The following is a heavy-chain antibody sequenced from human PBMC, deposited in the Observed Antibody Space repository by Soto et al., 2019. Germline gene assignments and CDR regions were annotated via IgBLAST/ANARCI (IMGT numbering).Heavy chain of an antibody. CDR3: AKGLYFYDSSVPLDY. CDR1: GFTFSSYA. Sequence: GGSLRLSCAASGFTFSSYAMSWVRQAPGKGLEWVSAISGSGGSTYYADSVKGRFTISRDNSKNTLYLQMSSLRAEDTAVYYCAKGLYFYDSSVPLDYWGQGTLVTVSS. J-gene: IGHJ4*02. D-gene: IGHD3-22*01. V-gene: IGHV3-23*01. CDR2: ISGSGGST.